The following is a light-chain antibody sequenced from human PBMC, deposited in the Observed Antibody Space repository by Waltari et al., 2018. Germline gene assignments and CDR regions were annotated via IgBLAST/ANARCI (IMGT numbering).Light chain of an antibody. CDR2: RDK. Sequence: SYDLTQPLSVSVALGQTARITCGGNNIGGKNGHWDQQKPGQAPLLVIYRDKNRPARIPERFSGSNSENTATLTITGAQGADEADYYCQVWDSSTAVFGGGTQLTVL. J-gene: IGLJ7*01. V-gene: IGLV3-9*01. CDR1: NIGGKN. CDR3: QVWDSSTAV.